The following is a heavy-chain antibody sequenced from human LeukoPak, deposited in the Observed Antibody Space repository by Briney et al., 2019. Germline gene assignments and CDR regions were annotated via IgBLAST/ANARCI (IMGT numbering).Heavy chain of an antibody. D-gene: IGHD3-16*01. CDR3: ARGGANRFDY. CDR1: GFPFSGYW. CDR2: IKEDGSEA. Sequence: GGSLRLSCAASGFPFSGYWMTWVRQAPGRGLEGVATIKEDGSEAYFGDSVKGRFAISRDNAKNSLYLQMNSLRGEDTAVYYCARGGANRFDYSGQGTLVTVSS. J-gene: IGHJ4*02. V-gene: IGHV3-7*04.